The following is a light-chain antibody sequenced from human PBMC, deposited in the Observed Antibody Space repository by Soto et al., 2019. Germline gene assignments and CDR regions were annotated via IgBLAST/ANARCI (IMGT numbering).Light chain of an antibody. CDR2: SYD. CDR1: SSNLGDNT. V-gene: IGLV1-44*01. J-gene: IGLJ1*01. CDR3: VAWDDTLDGYV. Sequence: QSVLTHPPSASATPGQRVTIFCSTSSSNLGDNTVNWYQHVPGTAPKLLIYSYDQRPSGVPDRFSGSRSGTSASLAISGLQSEDEADYYCVAWDDTLDGYVFGTGTKVTVL.